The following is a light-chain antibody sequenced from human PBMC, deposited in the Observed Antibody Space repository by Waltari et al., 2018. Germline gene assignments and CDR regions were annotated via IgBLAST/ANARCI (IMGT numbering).Light chain of an antibody. V-gene: IGKV3-11*01. CDR2: DAS. Sequence: IVLTQSPATLSLSPGERATLSCRASQTVSTYLAWFQQKPGQAPRLLIYDASNRAPGIPARFSGSGSGTDFSLTISSLEPEDFATYYCQHGNTFPLTFGGGTKVEIK. CDR3: QHGNTFPLT. CDR1: QTVSTY. J-gene: IGKJ4*01.